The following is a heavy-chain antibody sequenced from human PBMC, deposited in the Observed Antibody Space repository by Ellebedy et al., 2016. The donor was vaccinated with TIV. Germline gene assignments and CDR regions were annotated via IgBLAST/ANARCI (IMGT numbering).Heavy chain of an antibody. CDR2: IHPSGGST. CDR3: ARVLVATSNYGMDV. V-gene: IGHV1-46*01. CDR1: GYTFTGYY. Sequence: AASVKVSCKASGYTFTGYYIFWVRQAPGQGLEWMGTIHPSGGSTNYEQKFQGRVTMTRDTSTSTVYMELSSLRSEDTAMYYCARVLVATSNYGMDVWGQGTTVTVSS. D-gene: IGHD5-12*01. J-gene: IGHJ6*02.